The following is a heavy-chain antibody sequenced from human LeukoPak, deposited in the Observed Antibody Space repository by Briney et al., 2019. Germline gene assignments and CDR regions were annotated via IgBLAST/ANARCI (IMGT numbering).Heavy chain of an antibody. V-gene: IGHV3-21*01. CDR2: ISSSSSYI. D-gene: IGHD1-26*01. J-gene: IGHJ4*02. CDR1: GFTFSSYS. CDR3: AKVGGGYLYYFDY. Sequence: GGSLRLSCAASGFTFSSYSMNWVRQAPGKGLEWVSSISSSSSYIYYADSVKGRFTISRDNAKNSLYLQMNSLRAEDTAVYYCAKVGGGYLYYFDYWGQGTLVTVSS.